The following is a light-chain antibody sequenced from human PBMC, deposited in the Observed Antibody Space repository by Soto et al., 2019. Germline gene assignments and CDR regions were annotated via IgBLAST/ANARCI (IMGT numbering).Light chain of an antibody. CDR2: EAS. CDR3: RQYDDLLS. CDR1: QDIGNY. V-gene: IGKV1-33*01. J-gene: IGKJ4*01. Sequence: DIQMTQSPSSLSASVGDRVTITCRASQDIGNYLNWYQQKPGKPPKLLIYEASDLATGVPTRFRGLGSGSAFTLTINSPQAEDFADYYCRQYDDLLSFGGGT.